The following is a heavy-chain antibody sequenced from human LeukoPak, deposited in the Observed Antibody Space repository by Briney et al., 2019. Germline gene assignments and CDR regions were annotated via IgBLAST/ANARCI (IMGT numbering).Heavy chain of an antibody. J-gene: IGHJ5*02. CDR3: AREKDDHGDPGPLDA. Sequence: GGSLRLSCAASGFMFSKSWMHWVRQVPGKGLVWVARIYNDGSTKNYADSVKGRFTISRDNAANTLFLQMSSLRADDTAVYYCAREKDDHGDPGPLDAWGQGDLVTVSS. D-gene: IGHD4-17*01. CDR1: GFMFSKSW. CDR2: IYNDGSTK. V-gene: IGHV3-74*01.